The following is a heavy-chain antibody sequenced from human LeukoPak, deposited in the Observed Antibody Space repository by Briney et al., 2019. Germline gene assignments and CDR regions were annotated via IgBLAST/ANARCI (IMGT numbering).Heavy chain of an antibody. J-gene: IGHJ4*02. D-gene: IGHD6-13*01. V-gene: IGHV4-59*08. Sequence: SETLSLTCTVSGGSITGYYWSWIRQPPGKGLEWIGYISYSGSIKYNPSLNSRVTISVDTSKNHFSLKVRSVTAADTAVYYCARHLYPEYGSTFYTGAFFDYWGQGTLVTVSS. CDR3: ARHLYPEYGSTFYTGAFFDY. CDR2: ISYSGSI. CDR1: GGSITGYY.